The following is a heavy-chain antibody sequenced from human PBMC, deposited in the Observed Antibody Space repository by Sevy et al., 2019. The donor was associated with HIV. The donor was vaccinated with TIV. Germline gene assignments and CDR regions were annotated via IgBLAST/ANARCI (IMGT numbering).Heavy chain of an antibody. V-gene: IGHV3-64D*06. J-gene: IGHJ6*02. D-gene: IGHD2-15*01. CDR1: GFTFSSYE. Sequence: GGSLRLSCAASGFTFSSYEMNWVRQAPGKGLEYVSAISSNGGSTYYADSVKGRFTISRDNSKNTLYLQMSSLRAEDTAVYYCVNDVGLGYCSGGSCYNHYYGMDVWGQGTTVTVSS. CDR3: VNDVGLGYCSGGSCYNHYYGMDV. CDR2: ISSNGGST.